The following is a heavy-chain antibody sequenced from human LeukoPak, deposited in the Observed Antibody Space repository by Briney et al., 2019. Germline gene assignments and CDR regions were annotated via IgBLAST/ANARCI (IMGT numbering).Heavy chain of an antibody. CDR2: IIPIFGTA. V-gene: IGHV1-69*13. Sequence: SVKVSCKASGGAFSSYAISLVRQAPGQGLEWMGGIIPIFGTANYAQKFQGRVTITADESTSTAYMELSSLRSEDTAVYYCARADPYSSSYYYGMDVWGQGTTVTVSS. CDR1: GGAFSSYA. D-gene: IGHD6-19*01. CDR3: ARADPYSSSYYYGMDV. J-gene: IGHJ6*02.